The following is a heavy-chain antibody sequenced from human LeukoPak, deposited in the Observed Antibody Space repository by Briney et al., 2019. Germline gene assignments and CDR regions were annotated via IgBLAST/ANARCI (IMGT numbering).Heavy chain of an antibody. CDR2: VDPEDGET. J-gene: IGHJ4*02. CDR3: ATERPSRDGYNHYFDY. Sequence: ASVKISCKVSGYTFTDYYMHWVQQAPGKGLEWMGLVDPEDGETIYAEKFQGRVTITADTSTDIAYMELSSLRSEDTAVYYCATERPSRDGYNHYFDYWGQGTLVTVSS. V-gene: IGHV1-69-2*01. D-gene: IGHD5-24*01. CDR1: GYTFTDYY.